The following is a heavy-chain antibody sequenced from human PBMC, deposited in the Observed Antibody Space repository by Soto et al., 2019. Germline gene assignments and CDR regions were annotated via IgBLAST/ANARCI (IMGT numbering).Heavy chain of an antibody. CDR2: IYSDGIT. V-gene: IGHV3-53*01. D-gene: IGHD2-2*02. CDR1: GFTVSSNY. CDR3: ARDILRGYYYYYGMDV. Sequence: HPGGSLRLSCAASGFTVSSNYMSWVRQAPGKGLEWVSVIYSDGITYYADSVKGRFTISRDNSKNTLYLQMNSLRAEDTAVYYCARDILRGYYYYYGMDVWGQGTTVTVSS. J-gene: IGHJ6*02.